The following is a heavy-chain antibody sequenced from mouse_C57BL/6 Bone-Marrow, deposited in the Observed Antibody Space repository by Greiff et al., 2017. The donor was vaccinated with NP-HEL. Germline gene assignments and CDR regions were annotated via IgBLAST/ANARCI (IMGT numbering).Heavy chain of an antibody. V-gene: IGHV1-49*01. D-gene: IGHD2-2*01. Sequence: LQESGAELVRPGSSVKLSCKDSYFAFMASAMHWVKQRPGHGLEWIGSFTMYSDATEYSENFKGKATLTANTSSSTAYMELSSLTSEDSAVYYCARARTIWLRRPTWDYWGQGTTLTVSS. CDR3: ARARTIWLRRPTWDY. J-gene: IGHJ2*01. CDR2: FTMYSDAT. CDR1: YFAFMASA.